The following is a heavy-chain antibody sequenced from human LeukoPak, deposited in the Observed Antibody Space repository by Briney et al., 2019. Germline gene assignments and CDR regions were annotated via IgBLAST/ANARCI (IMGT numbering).Heavy chain of an antibody. V-gene: IGHV4-59*01. D-gene: IGHD4-11*01. J-gene: IGHJ2*01. CDR2: INCSGST. CDR1: GGSISSYY. CDR3: AGPTRLPDL. Sequence: SETLSLTCTVSGGSISSYYWSWIRQPPGKGLEWIGYINCSGSTNYNPSLKSRLTMAIDTSNNQFSLKLSSVTAADTAVYYCAGPTRLPDLWGRGTLVTVSS.